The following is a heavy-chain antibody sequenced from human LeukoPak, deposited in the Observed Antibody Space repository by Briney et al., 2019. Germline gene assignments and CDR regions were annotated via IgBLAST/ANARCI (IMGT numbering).Heavy chain of an antibody. Sequence: ATVKISRKVSGYTFTDYYMHWVQQAPGKGLEWMGLVDPEDGETIYAEKFQGRVTITADTSTDTAYMQLSSLRSEDTAVYYCASVADSSALPSYYYYYYMDVWGKGTTVTVSS. V-gene: IGHV1-69-2*01. CDR2: VDPEDGET. CDR3: ASVADSSALPSYYYYYYMDV. CDR1: GYTFTDYY. J-gene: IGHJ6*03. D-gene: IGHD3-22*01.